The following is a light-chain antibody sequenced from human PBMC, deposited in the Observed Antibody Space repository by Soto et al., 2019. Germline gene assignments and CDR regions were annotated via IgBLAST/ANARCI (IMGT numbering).Light chain of an antibody. CDR2: AAS. V-gene: IGKV1-39*01. CDR3: QQTYSTPSIT. Sequence: DIQMTQSPSSLSASVGDRVTITCRASQSISSYLHWYQQKPGKAPKLLIYAASTLQSGVPSRFSGSGSGTDFSLIISSLQPEDFATYYCQQTYSTPSITFGQGTRLEIK. CDR1: QSISSY. J-gene: IGKJ5*01.